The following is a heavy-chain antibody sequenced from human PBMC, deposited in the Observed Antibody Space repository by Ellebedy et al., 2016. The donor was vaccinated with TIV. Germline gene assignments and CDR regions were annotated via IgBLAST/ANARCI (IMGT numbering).Heavy chain of an antibody. CDR1: GASITSGGYY. Sequence: SETLSLTXSVSGASITSGGYYWSWIRPHQGKGLEWIGHNYKGGDTYYNPSIKRRVVISMDTSKNRFSLKVISVTAADTSVYYCARGDGSGSYYRWGQGTLVTVSS. D-gene: IGHD3-10*01. CDR3: ARGDGSGSYYR. CDR2: NYKGGDT. J-gene: IGHJ4*02. V-gene: IGHV4-31*03.